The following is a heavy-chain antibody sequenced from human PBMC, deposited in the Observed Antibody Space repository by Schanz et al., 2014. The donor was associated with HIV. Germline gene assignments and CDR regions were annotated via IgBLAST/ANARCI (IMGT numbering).Heavy chain of an antibody. J-gene: IGHJ4*02. Sequence: QVQLVESGGSVVQPGRSLRLSCAASGFTFSSYGMHWVRQAPGKGLEWVAVIWFDGSNKYYADSVKGRFTISRDNSKNTLYLQMNSLRAEDTAMYYCARDPDPYRFSNSWPHWGQGTLVTVSS. CDR2: IWFDGSNK. CDR3: ARDPDPYRFSNSWPH. V-gene: IGHV3-33*01. CDR1: GFTFSSYG. D-gene: IGHD6-13*01.